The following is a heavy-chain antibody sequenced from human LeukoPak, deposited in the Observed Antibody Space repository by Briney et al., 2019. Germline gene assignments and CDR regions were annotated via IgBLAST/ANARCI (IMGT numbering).Heavy chain of an antibody. V-gene: IGHV1-2*06. CDR2: INPNSGDT. D-gene: IGHD6-25*01. CDR3: ARDKVAAASLQANDYYFYYMDV. J-gene: IGHJ6*03. CDR1: VYTFTGYY. Sequence: ASVKVSCKASVYTFTGYYMHWVRQDPGQGLEWMGRINPNSGDTNYAQRLQGRVTMTRDTSIRTAYMDLSRLRSDDTAVYYCARDKVAAASLQANDYYFYYMDVWGKGTTVTVSS.